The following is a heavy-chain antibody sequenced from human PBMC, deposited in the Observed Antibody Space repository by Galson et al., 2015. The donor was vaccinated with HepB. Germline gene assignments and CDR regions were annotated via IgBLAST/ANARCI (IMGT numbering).Heavy chain of an antibody. J-gene: IGHJ3*02. D-gene: IGHD6-19*01. CDR2: INAGNGNT. V-gene: IGHV1-3*01. CDR3: ARGIGSGWSDLDAFDI. Sequence: SVKVSCKASGYTFTSYAMHWVRQAPGQRLEWMGWINAGNGNTKYSQKFQGRVTITRDTSASTAYMELSSLRSEDTAVYYCARGIGSGWSDLDAFDIWGQGTMVTVSS. CDR1: GYTFTSYA.